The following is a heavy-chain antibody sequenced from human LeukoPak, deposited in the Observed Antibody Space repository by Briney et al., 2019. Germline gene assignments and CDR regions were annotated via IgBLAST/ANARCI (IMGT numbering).Heavy chain of an antibody. J-gene: IGHJ4*02. D-gene: IGHD3-22*01. CDR1: GFAFSTYT. CDR3: LRGDSRGF. V-gene: IGHV3-21*06. CDR2: INSGGSTT. Sequence: GGSLRLSCAACGFAFSTYTMNWARQAPGKGLQWVASINSGGSTTHYADSVKGRFTISRDNAQNVLYPQMNGLRADDAAVYYCLRGDSRGFWGQGTLVTVSS.